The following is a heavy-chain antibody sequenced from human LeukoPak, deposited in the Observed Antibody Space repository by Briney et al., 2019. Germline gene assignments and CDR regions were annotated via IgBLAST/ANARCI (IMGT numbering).Heavy chain of an antibody. J-gene: IGHJ3*02. CDR3: AKDQPASVGAIGEDAFDI. Sequence: GGSLRLSCAASGFTFSSYAMSWVRQAPGKGLEWVSAISGSGGSTYYADSVKGRFTISRDNSKNTLYLQMNSLRAEDTAVYYCAKDQPASVGAIGEDAFDIWGQGTMVTVSS. D-gene: IGHD1-26*01. CDR1: GFTFSSYA. V-gene: IGHV3-23*01. CDR2: ISGSGGST.